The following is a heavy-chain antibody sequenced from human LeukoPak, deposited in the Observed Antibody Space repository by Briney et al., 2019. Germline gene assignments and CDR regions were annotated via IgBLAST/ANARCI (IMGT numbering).Heavy chain of an antibody. CDR1: GGSFSGYY. J-gene: IGHJ4*02. Sequence: SETLSLTCAVYGGSFSGYYWSWIRQPPGKGLEWIGEINHSGSTNYNPSLKSRVTISVDTSKNQFSLKLSSVTAADTAVYYCARRSSTLSCFDYWGQGTLVTVSS. CDR2: INHSGST. CDR3: ARRSSTLSCFDY. D-gene: IGHD2-2*01. V-gene: IGHV4-34*01.